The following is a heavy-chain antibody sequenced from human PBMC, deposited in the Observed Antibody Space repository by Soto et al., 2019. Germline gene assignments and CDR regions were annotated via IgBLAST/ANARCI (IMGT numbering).Heavy chain of an antibody. J-gene: IGHJ6*02. CDR3: AREPGGGDGYNFGYYGMDV. CDR2: IWYDGSNK. D-gene: IGHD2-21*01. CDR1: GFTFSSYG. Sequence: QVQLVESGGGVVQPGRSLRLSCAASGFTFSSYGMHWVRQAPGKGLEWVAVIWYDGSNKYYADSVKGRFTISRDNSKNTLYLQMNSLRAEDTAVYYCAREPGGGDGYNFGYYGMDVWGQGTTVTVSS. V-gene: IGHV3-33*01.